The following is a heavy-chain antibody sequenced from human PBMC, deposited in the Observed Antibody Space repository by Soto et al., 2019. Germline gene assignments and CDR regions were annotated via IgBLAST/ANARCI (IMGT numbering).Heavy chain of an antibody. CDR2: IYPSVSS. CDR1: VFAIMRFYD. Sequence: SGTLSLSCNFSVFAIMRFYDCICVRQPPGKGLEWIGSIYPSVSSYHNPSLESLLTLSIDTSKNKFTLKLASVTAEDTALYYCASETVGPKFFDKWGKGT. J-gene: IGHJ4*02. CDR3: ASETVGPKFFDK. V-gene: IGHV4-38-2*02.